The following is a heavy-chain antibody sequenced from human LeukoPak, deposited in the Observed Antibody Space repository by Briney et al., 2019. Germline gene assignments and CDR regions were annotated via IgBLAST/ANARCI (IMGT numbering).Heavy chain of an antibody. J-gene: IGHJ4*02. Sequence: ASVKVSCKASGYTFTSYGISWVRQAPGQWLEWMGWISAYNGNTNYAQKLQGRVTMTTDTSTSTAYMELRSLRSDGTAVYYCASSYSSSWYAAFDYWGQGTLVTVSS. V-gene: IGHV1-18*01. CDR1: GYTFTSYG. CDR3: ASSYSSSWYAAFDY. D-gene: IGHD6-13*01. CDR2: ISAYNGNT.